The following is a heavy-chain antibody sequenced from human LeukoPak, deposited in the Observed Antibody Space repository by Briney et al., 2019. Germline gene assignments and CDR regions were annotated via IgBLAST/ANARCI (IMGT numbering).Heavy chain of an antibody. CDR3: ARDRNGGGYDFWSGYYTKAAFDI. D-gene: IGHD3-3*01. J-gene: IGHJ3*02. V-gene: IGHV4-59*01. Sequence: PSETLSLTCTVSGGSISSYYWSWIRQPPGKGLEWIGYIYYSGSTNYNPSLKSRVTISVDTSKNQFSLKLSSVTAADTAVYYCARDRNGGGYDFWSGYYTKAAFDIWGQGTMVTVSS. CDR1: GGSISSYY. CDR2: IYYSGST.